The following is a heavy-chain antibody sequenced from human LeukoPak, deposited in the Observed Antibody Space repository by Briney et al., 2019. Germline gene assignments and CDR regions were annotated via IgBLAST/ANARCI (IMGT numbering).Heavy chain of an antibody. CDR1: GYTFTGYY. Sequence: SVKVSCKASGYTFTGYYMHWVRQAPGQGLEWMGGIIPIFGTANYAQKFQGRVTITADESTSTAYMELSSLRSEDTAVYYCARGGYSYGGYYYYYYYMDVWGKGTTVTVSS. CDR2: IIPIFGTA. J-gene: IGHJ6*03. V-gene: IGHV1-69*13. D-gene: IGHD5-18*01. CDR3: ARGGYSYGGYYYYYYYMDV.